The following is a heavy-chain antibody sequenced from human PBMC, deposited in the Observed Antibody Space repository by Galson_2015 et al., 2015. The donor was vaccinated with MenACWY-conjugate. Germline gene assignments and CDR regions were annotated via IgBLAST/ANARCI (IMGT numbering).Heavy chain of an antibody. J-gene: IGHJ4*02. CDR2: LNRNGGT. Sequence: CAVYGTSFNAYSWSWIRHSPGKGLEWMGELNRNGGTTYNPSLESPVTISVDRSKNQFSLNLWSVTAADTAVYYCARSSRSCSGARCFPLDYWGQGTRVSVSS. CDR3: ARSSRSCSGARCFPLDY. V-gene: IGHV4-34*01. CDR1: GTSFNAYS. D-gene: IGHD2-2*01.